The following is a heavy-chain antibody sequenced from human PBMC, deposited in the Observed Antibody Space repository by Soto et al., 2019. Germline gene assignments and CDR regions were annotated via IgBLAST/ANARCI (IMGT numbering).Heavy chain of an antibody. D-gene: IGHD3-16*01. J-gene: IGHJ5*02. CDR3: AKDFHPSQSYALYNWFDP. V-gene: IGHV3-66*01. CDR2: IYSDDYT. CDR1: GFTVRSSY. Sequence: RGSLRLSCAASGFTVRSSYMSWVRQVPGKGLEWVSIIYSDDYTYYAASVKGRFTISRDNSRNTLYLQMDSLRTEDTAVYYCAKDFHPSQSYALYNWFDPWGQGTLVTVSS.